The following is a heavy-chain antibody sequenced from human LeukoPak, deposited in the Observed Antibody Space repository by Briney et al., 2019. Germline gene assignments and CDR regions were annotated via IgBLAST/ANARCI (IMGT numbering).Heavy chain of an antibody. Sequence: GRSLRLSCAASGFTFRIYAIHWARQAPGKGLEWVAFISYDGAVTYYADSVKGRFTISRDNSKSTLYLHMNSLRAEDTAVYYCARDLSEKYSSDYWGQGTLVTVSS. CDR1: GFTFRIYA. V-gene: IGHV3-30-3*01. CDR3: ARDLSEKYSSDY. J-gene: IGHJ4*02. CDR2: ISYDGAVT. D-gene: IGHD2/OR15-2a*01.